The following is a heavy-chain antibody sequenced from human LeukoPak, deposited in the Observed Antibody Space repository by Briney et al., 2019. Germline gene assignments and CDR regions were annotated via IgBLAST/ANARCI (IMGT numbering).Heavy chain of an antibody. CDR3: ASLRGSWSLNWFDP. V-gene: IGHV3-21*01. CDR1: GFTFSSYS. J-gene: IGHJ5*02. D-gene: IGHD6-13*01. CDR2: ISSSSSYI. Sequence: GGSLRLSCAASGFTFSSYSMNWVRQAPGKGLEWVSSISSSSSYIYYADSVKGRFTISRDNAKNSLYLQMNSLRAEDTAVYYCASLRGSWSLNWFDPWGQGTLVTVSS.